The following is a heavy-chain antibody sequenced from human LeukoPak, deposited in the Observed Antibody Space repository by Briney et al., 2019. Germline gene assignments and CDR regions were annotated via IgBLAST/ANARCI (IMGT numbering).Heavy chain of an antibody. CDR1: GFTFSNAW. Sequence: PGGSLRLSCAASGFTFSNAWMSWVRQAPGKGLEWVSVIYSGGSTYYADSVKGRFTISRDNSKNTLYLQMNSLRAEDTAVYYCARDLGGGFDYWGQGTLVTVSS. CDR2: IYSGGST. V-gene: IGHV3-66*02. D-gene: IGHD3-10*01. J-gene: IGHJ4*02. CDR3: ARDLGGGFDY.